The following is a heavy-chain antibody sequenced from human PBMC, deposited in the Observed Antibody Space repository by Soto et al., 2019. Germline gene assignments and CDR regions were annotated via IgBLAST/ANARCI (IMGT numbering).Heavy chain of an antibody. CDR2: ITKDGSGT. J-gene: IGHJ4*02. CDR3: ASGAYYGDVRGY. D-gene: IGHD4-17*01. V-gene: IGHV3-74*01. Sequence: DVQLAESGGGLVQPGGSLRPSGAASGFILNNYWMHWVRQAPGKGLVWVSRITKDGSGTNYADSVRGRFTISRDNAENTLFLQMNSLRVEDTAVYYCASGAYYGDVRGYWGPGTLVTVSS. CDR1: GFILNNYW.